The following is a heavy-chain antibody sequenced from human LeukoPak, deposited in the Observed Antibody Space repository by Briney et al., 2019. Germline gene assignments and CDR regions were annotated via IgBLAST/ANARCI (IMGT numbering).Heavy chain of an antibody. D-gene: IGHD5-12*01. CDR1: GFTFSSYA. J-gene: IGHJ4*02. CDR3: AKHTLFGYSGYDYFDY. CDR2: ISYDGSNK. Sequence: GRSLRLSCAASGFTFSSYAMHWVRQAPGKGLEWVAVISYDGSNKYYADSVKGRFTISRDNSKNTLYLQMNSLRAEDTAVYYCAKHTLFGYSGYDYFDYWGQGTLVTVSS. V-gene: IGHV3-30-3*02.